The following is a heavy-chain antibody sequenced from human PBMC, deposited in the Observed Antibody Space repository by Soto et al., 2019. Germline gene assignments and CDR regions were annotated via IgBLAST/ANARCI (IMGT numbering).Heavy chain of an antibody. CDR3: ARDPSIVLVPAATYYYYYYGMDV. CDR1: GFTLSSYN. J-gene: IGHJ6*02. CDR2: ISSGGSSI. V-gene: IGHV3-48*01. D-gene: IGHD2-2*01. Sequence: GGSLRLSCAASGFTLSSYNMNWVRQAPGKGLKRVSYISSGGSSIYYADSVRGRFITSRDNAKNSLYLQMNSLRAEDTAVYYCARDPSIVLVPAATYYYYYYGMDVWGQGTTVTVAS.